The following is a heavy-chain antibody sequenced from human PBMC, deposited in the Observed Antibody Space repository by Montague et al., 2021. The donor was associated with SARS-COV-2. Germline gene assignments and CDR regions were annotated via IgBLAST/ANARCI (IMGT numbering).Heavy chain of an antibody. CDR2: IYYSGST. CDR1: GGSISSGGYY. D-gene: IGHD3-3*01. CDR3: ARASGKKTIFGVVISYFDY. J-gene: IGHJ4*02. V-gene: IGHV4-31*03. Sequence: TLSLTCTVSGGSISSGGYYWSWIRQHPGKGLEWIGYIYYSGSTYYNPSLKSRVTISVDTSKNQFSLKLSSVTAADTAVYYRARASGKKTIFGVVISYFDYWGQGTLGTVSA.